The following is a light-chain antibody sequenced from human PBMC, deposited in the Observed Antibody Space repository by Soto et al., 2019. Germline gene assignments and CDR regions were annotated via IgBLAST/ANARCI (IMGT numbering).Light chain of an antibody. CDR3: TSYAGSDIWV. J-gene: IGLJ3*02. V-gene: IGLV2-8*01. Sequence: QSALTQPPSASGSPGPSVTISCTGTSSYVGAYKYVSWYPQYPGKAPKLMIYEVSRRPSGVPDRVSGSKSGNTASLTVYGLHAEDEADYYCTSYAGSDIWVFGEGTKLTVL. CDR2: EVS. CDR1: SSYVGAYKY.